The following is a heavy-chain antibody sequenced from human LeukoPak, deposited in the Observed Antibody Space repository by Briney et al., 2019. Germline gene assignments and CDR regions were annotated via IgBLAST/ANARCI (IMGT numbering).Heavy chain of an antibody. D-gene: IGHD4-17*01. CDR2: IIPIFGTA. V-gene: IGHV1-69*01. Sequence: EASVKVSCKASGGTFSSYAISWVRQAPGQGLEWMGGIIPIFGTANYAQKFQGRVTITADESTSTAYMELSSLRSEDTAVYYCASPLSDYGDYEGVFDYWGQGTLVTVSS. J-gene: IGHJ4*02. CDR1: GGTFSSYA. CDR3: ASPLSDYGDYEGVFDY.